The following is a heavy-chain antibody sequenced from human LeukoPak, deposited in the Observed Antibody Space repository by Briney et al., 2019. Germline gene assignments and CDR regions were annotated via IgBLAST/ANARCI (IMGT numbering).Heavy chain of an antibody. V-gene: IGHV4-59*01. CDR1: VGSISSYY. D-gene: IGHD6-19*01. CDR2: IYYSGST. Sequence: SETLSLTCTVSVGSISSYYWSWIRQPPGKGLDWIGYIYYSGSTNYNPSLKSRVTISEDTSKNQFSLNLSCVTAADTAVYYCARCVVIGSGCSFGYCGQGSLVTVSS. CDR3: ARCVVIGSGCSFGY. J-gene: IGHJ4*02.